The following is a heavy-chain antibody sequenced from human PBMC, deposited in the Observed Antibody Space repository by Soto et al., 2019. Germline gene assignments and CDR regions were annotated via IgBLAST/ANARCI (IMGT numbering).Heavy chain of an antibody. D-gene: IGHD4-17*01. CDR2: VYYSGTT. V-gene: IGHV4-61*01. CDR1: GGSVSDKTYY. CDR3: ARTTAVPNTLRSRYFFDY. J-gene: IGHJ4*02. Sequence: LSLTCSVSGGSVSDKTYYWSWIRQPPGKRLEWIGYVYYSGTTNYNPSLKSRVTISVDLSKNRFSLRLSSVTTADTALYYCARTTAVPNTLRSRYFFDYWGQGTLVPVPS.